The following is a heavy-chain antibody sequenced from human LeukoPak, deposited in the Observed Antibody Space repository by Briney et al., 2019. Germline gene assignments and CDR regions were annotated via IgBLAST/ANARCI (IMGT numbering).Heavy chain of an antibody. J-gene: IGHJ5*02. D-gene: IGHD2-15*01. CDR2: ISNGNT. Sequence: PGGSLRLSCAASGFPFSNHAMSWVRQPPGKGLEWVAAISNGNTYYADSVRGRFTISRGDSKNMVYLQMNSLRDEDTALYYCVREAGYCASVCLKSNWFDPWGQGTLVTVSS. CDR3: VREAGYCASVCLKSNWFDP. CDR1: GFPFSNHA. V-gene: IGHV3-23*01.